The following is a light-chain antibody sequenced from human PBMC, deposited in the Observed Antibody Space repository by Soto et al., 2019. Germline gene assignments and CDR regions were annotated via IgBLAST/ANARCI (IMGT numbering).Light chain of an antibody. CDR1: QSVNDNH. CDR2: GAS. J-gene: IGKJ1*01. CDR3: QQYGNSPRT. V-gene: IGKV3-20*01. Sequence: EITLTQSPGTLSLSPGERATLSCRASQSVNDNHLAWYQQRPGQPPRLLFYGASNRAPGIPDRFSGSGSGAGFTLTISRLEPEDFVVYYCQQYGNSPRTFGQGTKVEIK.